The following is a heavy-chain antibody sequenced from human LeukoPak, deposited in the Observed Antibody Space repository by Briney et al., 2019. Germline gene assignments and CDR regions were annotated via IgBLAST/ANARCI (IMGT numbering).Heavy chain of an antibody. V-gene: IGHV4-59*01. J-gene: IGHJ3*02. CDR1: GGSISSYY. Sequence: SETLSLTCTVSGGSISSYYWSWIRQPPGKGLEWIGYIYYSGSTNYNPSLKSRVTISVDTSKNQFSLKLSSVTAADTAVYYCAREPTLAYCGGNCPHGAFDIWGQGTMVTVSS. CDR2: IYYSGST. D-gene: IGHD2-21*02. CDR3: AREPTLAYCGGNCPHGAFDI.